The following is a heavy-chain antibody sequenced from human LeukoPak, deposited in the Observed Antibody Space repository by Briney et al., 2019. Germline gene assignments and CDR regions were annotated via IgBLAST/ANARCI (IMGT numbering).Heavy chain of an antibody. CDR1: GSTFSSYS. Sequence: PGGSLRLSCAASGSTFSSYSMNWVRQAPGKGLEWVSSISSSSSYIYYADSVKGRFTISRDNAKNSLYLQMNSLRAEDTAVYYCARDDDDRSTGIERNIVVVTAIRPFDIWGQGTMVTVSS. CDR3: ARDDDDRSTGIERNIVVVTAIRPFDI. D-gene: IGHD2-21*02. CDR2: ISSSSSYI. J-gene: IGHJ3*02. V-gene: IGHV3-21*01.